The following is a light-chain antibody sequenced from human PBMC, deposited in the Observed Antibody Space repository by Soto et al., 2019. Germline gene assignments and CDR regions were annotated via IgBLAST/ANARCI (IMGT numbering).Light chain of an antibody. CDR1: QSVSSSY. CDR2: AAS. CDR3: QQCGRSPIT. V-gene: IGKV3-20*01. Sequence: EIVLTQSPGTLSLSPGERTTLSCRASQSVSSSYLAWYQQKPGQAPRLLIYAASSRATGIPDRFSGSGSGTDFTLTITRLEPEDFAVYYCQQCGRSPITFGQGTRLEIK. J-gene: IGKJ5*01.